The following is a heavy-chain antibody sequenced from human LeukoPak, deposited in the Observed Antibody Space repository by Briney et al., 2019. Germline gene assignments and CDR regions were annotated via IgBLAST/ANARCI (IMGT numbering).Heavy chain of an antibody. CDR2: IWHDGGNK. CDR1: GFTFSSYG. J-gene: IGHJ4*02. D-gene: IGHD3-10*01. V-gene: IGHV3-33*01. Sequence: PGGSLRLSCAASGFTFSSYGMHWVRQAPGKGLEWVAVIWHDGGNKYYADSVKGRFTISRDNSKNTMSLQMDSLRAEDTAMYYCAAHHYGSGRWSYYLDYWGQGTLVTVSS. CDR3: AAHHYGSGRWSYYLDY.